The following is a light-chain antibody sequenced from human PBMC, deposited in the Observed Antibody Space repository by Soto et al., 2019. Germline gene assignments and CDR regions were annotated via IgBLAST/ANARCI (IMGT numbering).Light chain of an antibody. CDR1: QGISSW. J-gene: IGKJ4*01. CDR3: HQSNSFPLT. V-gene: IGKV1-12*01. Sequence: DIQMTQSPSSVSASVGDRVTITCRASQGISSWLAWYQQKPGKAPKLLIDAASSLHRGVPSRFSGRRSGTDFTLTISSLQPEDFATDYCHQSNSFPLTFGGGTKVEIK. CDR2: AAS.